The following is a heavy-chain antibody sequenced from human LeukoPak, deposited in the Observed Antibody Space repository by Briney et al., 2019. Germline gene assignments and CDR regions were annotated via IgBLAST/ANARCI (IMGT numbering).Heavy chain of an antibody. D-gene: IGHD5-18*01. J-gene: IGHJ5*02. CDR1: GFTFSDYY. V-gene: IGHV3-11*04. Sequence: GGSLRLSCAASGFTFSDYYMSWIRQASGKGLEWVSYISSSGSTIYYADSVKGRFTISRDNSKNTLYLQMNSLRAEDTAVYYCAREGHDSPNWFDPWGQGTLVTVSS. CDR3: AREGHDSPNWFDP. CDR2: ISSSGSTI.